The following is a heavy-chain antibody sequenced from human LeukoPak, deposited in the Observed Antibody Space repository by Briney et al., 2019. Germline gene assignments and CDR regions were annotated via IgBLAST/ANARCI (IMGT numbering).Heavy chain of an antibody. J-gene: IGHJ6*02. CDR3: VSQYGVDV. CDR1: GFPFSSYA. Sequence: GGSLRLSCSASGFPFSSYASHWVRRAPGKGLECVSALSSDGVTTRYVDSVKGRFTISRDNSKNTLYLQMSSLRAEDTAVYYCVSQYGVDVWGQGTTVTVS. V-gene: IGHV3-64D*09. CDR2: LSSDGVTT.